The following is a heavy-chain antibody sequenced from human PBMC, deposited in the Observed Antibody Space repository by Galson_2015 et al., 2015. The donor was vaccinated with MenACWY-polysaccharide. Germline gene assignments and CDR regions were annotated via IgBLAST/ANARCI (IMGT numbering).Heavy chain of an antibody. D-gene: IGHD3-10*02. J-gene: IGHJ4*02. CDR2: IYYTGST. Sequence: YWTWIRQHPGKNLEWIGYIYYTGSTFYNPSLKSRLTISVDTSKNQFSLKLTSMTAADTAVFYCARHGRGTLAGYFDYWGRGTLVTVSS. CDR1: Y. CDR3: ARHGRGTLAGYFDY. V-gene: IGHV4-30-4*05.